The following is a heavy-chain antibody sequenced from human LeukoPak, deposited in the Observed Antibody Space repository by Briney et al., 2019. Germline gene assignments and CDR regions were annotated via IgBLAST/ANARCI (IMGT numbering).Heavy chain of an antibody. V-gene: IGHV7-4-1*02. D-gene: IGHD2-2*01. CDR1: GYTFTGYY. CDR3: ARITSTSCYDY. J-gene: IGHJ4*02. Sequence: ASVKVSCKASGYTFTGYYMHWVRQAPGQGLEWMGWINTNTGNPTYAQGFTGRFVFSLDTSVSTAYLQISSLKAEDTAVYYCARITSTSCYDYWGQGTLVTVSS. CDR2: INTNTGNP.